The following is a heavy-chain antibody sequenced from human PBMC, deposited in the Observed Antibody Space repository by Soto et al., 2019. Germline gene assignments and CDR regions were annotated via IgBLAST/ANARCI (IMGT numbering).Heavy chain of an antibody. Sequence: SETLSLTCTVSGGSVSSGSYHSSWLRQTPGKALPWISYSYYSGNTDSNTCLLGRVTISLETSKNQCSLKLSSVTAADTAVYCCARASGSYIFFDYCGQGTLVAVSS. CDR2: SYYSGNT. CDR3: ARASGSYIFFDY. J-gene: IGHJ4*02. D-gene: IGHD1-26*01. CDR1: GGSVSSGSYH. V-gene: IGHV4-61*01.